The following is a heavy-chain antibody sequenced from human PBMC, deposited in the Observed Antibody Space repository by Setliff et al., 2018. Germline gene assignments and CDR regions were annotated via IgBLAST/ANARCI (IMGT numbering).Heavy chain of an antibody. Sequence: GASVKVSCKASGYTLTKYYMHWVRQAPGQGLEWMGIINPSGGLTRYAQKFQGRLTMTRDTSISTAYMELSSLRSDDTAVYYCARQPMDTIMVTFDYWGQGILVTVSS. CDR1: GYTLTKYY. D-gene: IGHD5-12*01. CDR3: ARQPMDTIMVTFDY. CDR2: INPSGGLT. J-gene: IGHJ4*02. V-gene: IGHV1-46*01.